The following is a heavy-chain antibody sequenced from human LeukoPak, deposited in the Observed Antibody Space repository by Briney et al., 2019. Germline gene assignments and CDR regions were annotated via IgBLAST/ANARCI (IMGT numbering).Heavy chain of an antibody. CDR1: GFTFSSYA. V-gene: IGHV3-23*01. CDR2: ISGSGGST. CDR3: AKAEKRTSLTTVTRGYMDV. D-gene: IGHD4-17*01. Sequence: GGSLRLSCAASGFTFSSYAMSWVRQAPGKGLEWVSAISGSGGSTYYADSVKGRFTISRGNSKNTLYLQMNSLRAEDTAVYYCAKAEKRTSLTTVTRGYMDVWGKGTTVTVSS. J-gene: IGHJ6*03.